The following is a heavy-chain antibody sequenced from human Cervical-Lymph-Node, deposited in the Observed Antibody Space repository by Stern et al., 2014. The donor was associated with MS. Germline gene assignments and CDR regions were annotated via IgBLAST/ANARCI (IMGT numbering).Heavy chain of an antibody. CDR2: IWYDGSNK. Sequence: VQLVESGGGVVQPGRSLRLSCAASGFTFSSYGMHWVRQAPGKGLDWVAVIWYDGSNKYYADSVKGRFTISRDNSKNTLYLQMNSLRAEDTAVYYCASLGWSRSGMDVWGQGTTVTVSS. CDR1: GFTFSSYG. V-gene: IGHV3-33*01. CDR3: ASLGWSRSGMDV. J-gene: IGHJ6*02. D-gene: IGHD1-14*01.